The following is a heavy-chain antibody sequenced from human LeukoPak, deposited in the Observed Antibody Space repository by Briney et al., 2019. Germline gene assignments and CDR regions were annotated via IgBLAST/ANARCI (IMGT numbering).Heavy chain of an antibody. J-gene: IGHJ3*02. Sequence: SETLSLTCTVSGGSINSYSWTWIRQPATKGLEWIGHIFTSGNANYNPSLKSRVTMSVDTSKNEFSLKLSSVTAADTAVYYCARGRRWLHPSDAFDIWGQGTMVTVSS. CDR2: IFTSGNA. V-gene: IGHV4-4*07. CDR3: ARGRRWLHPSDAFDI. CDR1: GGSINSYS. D-gene: IGHD5-24*01.